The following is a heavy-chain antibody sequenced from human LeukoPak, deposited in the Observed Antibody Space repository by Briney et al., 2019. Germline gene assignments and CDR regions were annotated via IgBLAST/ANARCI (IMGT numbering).Heavy chain of an antibody. J-gene: IGHJ4*02. D-gene: IGHD6-19*01. CDR2: INQDGSEK. V-gene: IGHV3-7*02. CDR1: GFTFSSHW. Sequence: GGSLRLSCAASGFTFSSHWMSWVRQAPGKGLEWVANINQDGSEKYYVDSVKGRFTISRDNAKNSLYLQMNSLRAEDTAVYYCASSVAGPYYFDYWGQGTLVTVSS. CDR3: ASSVAGPYYFDY.